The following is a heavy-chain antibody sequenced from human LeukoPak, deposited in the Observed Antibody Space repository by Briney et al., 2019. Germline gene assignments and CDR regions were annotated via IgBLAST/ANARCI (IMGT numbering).Heavy chain of an antibody. V-gene: IGHV4-59*12. J-gene: IGHJ4*02. CDR2: IYNSGNT. CDR3: ARVRELHHFDY. CDR1: GGSISSYY. D-gene: IGHD1-26*01. Sequence: SETLFLTCSVSGGSISSYYWSWIRQSPENGLEWIGYIYNSGNTNYNLFLKSRVTISVDTSKNQFSLKLSSVTAADTAVYYCARVRELHHFDYWGQGTLVTVSS.